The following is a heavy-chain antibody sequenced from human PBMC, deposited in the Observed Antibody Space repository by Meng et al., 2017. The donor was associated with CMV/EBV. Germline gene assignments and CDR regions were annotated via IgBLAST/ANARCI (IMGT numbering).Heavy chain of an antibody. CDR2: MYSSGRT. D-gene: IGHD3-3*01. CDR3: SLCWSLLFFDWSSTPAPGGFDF. Sequence: EDFWRLIRQAPGRGLEWIGYMYSSGRTYYNPSLKSRLTMSVDRSKSQFSLKLPSVTPTPTATSYFSLCWSLLFFDWSSTPAPGGFDFWGQGALVTVSS. V-gene: IGHV4-30-4*01. CDR1: EDF. J-gene: IGHJ4*02.